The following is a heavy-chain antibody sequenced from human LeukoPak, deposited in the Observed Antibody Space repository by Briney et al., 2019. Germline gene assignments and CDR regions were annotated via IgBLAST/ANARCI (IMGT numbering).Heavy chain of an antibody. V-gene: IGHV3-30-3*01. CDR1: GFTLSSYA. Sequence: GRSLRLSCAASGFTLSSYAMHWVRQAPGKGLEWVAVISYDGSNKYYADSVKGRFTVSRDNSKNTLYLQMNSLRAEDTAVYYCARAGLIHDAFDIWGQGTMVTVSS. CDR3: ARAGLIHDAFDI. J-gene: IGHJ3*02. D-gene: IGHD3-16*01. CDR2: ISYDGSNK.